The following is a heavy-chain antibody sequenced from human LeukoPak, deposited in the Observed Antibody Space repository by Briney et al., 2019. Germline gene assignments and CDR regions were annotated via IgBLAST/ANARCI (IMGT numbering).Heavy chain of an antibody. J-gene: IGHJ4*02. CDR3: ARAPITSPFYFDY. Sequence: PGGSLRLSCTASGFAFDEHGMSWVRQVPGKGLEWVSGINWSGGSTGYADPLRGRFTITRDNAKNSLYLQMDSLRAEDTALYYCARAPITSPFYFDYWGQGTLVTVSS. CDR1: GFAFDEHG. CDR2: INWSGGST. V-gene: IGHV3-20*04. D-gene: IGHD2-2*01.